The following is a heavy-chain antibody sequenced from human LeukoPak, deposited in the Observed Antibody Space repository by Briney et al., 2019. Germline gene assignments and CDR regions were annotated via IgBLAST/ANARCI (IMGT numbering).Heavy chain of an antibody. CDR2: IYPGNSDT. CDR1: GYSVTNYW. D-gene: IGHD3-10*02. Sequence: GESLKISCKGSGYSVTNYWIGWVRQMPGKGLEWMGIIYPGNSDTKYSPSFQGQVTMSADKSISTAYLQWSSLKASDTAMYYCACSRSYYNPPFQYWGQGTLVTVSS. J-gene: IGHJ4*02. CDR3: ACSRSYYNPPFQY. V-gene: IGHV5-51*01.